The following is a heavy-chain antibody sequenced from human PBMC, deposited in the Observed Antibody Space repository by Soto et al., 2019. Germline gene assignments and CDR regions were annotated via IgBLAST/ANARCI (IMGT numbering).Heavy chain of an antibody. V-gene: IGHV4-34*12. D-gene: IGHD3-10*01. CDR2: IIHSGST. J-gene: IGHJ4*02. CDR3: ASTMVRGIIAY. Sequence: SETLSLTCAVYCGSFSGYYWSCIRQPPWKGLEWIVEIIHSGSTNYNPSLKSRVTILVDMSKNQFSLKLSSVTAADTAVYYCASTMVRGIIAYWAQGTLVTVSS. CDR1: CGSFSGYY.